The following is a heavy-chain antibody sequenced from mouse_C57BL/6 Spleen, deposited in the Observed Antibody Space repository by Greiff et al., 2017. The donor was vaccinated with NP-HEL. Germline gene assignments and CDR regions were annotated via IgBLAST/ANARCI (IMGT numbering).Heavy chain of an antibody. D-gene: IGHD1-1*01. CDR2: IYPGDGDT. CDR1: GYAFSSYW. V-gene: IGHV1-80*01. J-gene: IGHJ2*01. Sequence: VQLQQSGAELVKPGASVKISCKASGYAFSSYWMNWVKQRPGKGLEWIGQIYPGDGDTNYNGKFKGKATLTADNSSSTAYMQLSSLTSEDSAVYFCARCNYGSSYGFDYWGQGTTLTVSS. CDR3: ARCNYGSSYGFDY.